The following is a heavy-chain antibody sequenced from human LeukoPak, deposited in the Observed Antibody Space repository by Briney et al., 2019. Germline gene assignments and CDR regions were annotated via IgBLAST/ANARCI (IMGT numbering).Heavy chain of an antibody. V-gene: IGHV3-48*02. D-gene: IGHD2-15*01. J-gene: IGHJ6*02. Sequence: GGSLRLSCAASGFTFSSYSMNWARQAPGKGLEWVSYISSSSSTIYYADSVKGRFTISRDNAKNSLYLQMNSLRDEDTAVYYCARDESDIVVVVAARDYYYYGMDVWGQGTTVTVSS. CDR2: ISSSSSTI. CDR3: ARDESDIVVVVAARDYYYYGMDV. CDR1: GFTFSSYS.